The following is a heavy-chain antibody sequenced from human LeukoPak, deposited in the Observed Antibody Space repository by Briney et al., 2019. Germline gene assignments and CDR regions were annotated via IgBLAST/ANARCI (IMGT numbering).Heavy chain of an antibody. Sequence: PGGSLRLSCAASGFTFSSDGMHWVRQAPGKGLEWVAVISYDGSNKYYADSVNGRFTISRDNSKNTLYLQMNSLRAEDTAVYYCAKDQYCSSTSCYKIAAAGPSYYYYGMDVWGQGTTVTVSS. D-gene: IGHD2-2*02. CDR1: GFTFSSDG. CDR3: AKDQYCSSTSCYKIAAAGPSYYYYGMDV. CDR2: ISYDGSNK. V-gene: IGHV3-30*18. J-gene: IGHJ6*02.